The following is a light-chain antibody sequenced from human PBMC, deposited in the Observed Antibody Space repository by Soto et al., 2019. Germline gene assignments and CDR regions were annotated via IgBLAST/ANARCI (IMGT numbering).Light chain of an antibody. CDR3: CSYAGTSTHV. CDR1: SSDVGSYNL. Sequence: QSVLTQPASVSGSPGQSITISCTGTSSDVGSYNLVSWYQQHPGKAPKLMISEVTKRPSGVSNRFSGSKSGNTASLTISGLQAEDEADYFCCSYAGTSTHVFGTGTKVTVL. CDR2: EVT. J-gene: IGLJ1*01. V-gene: IGLV2-23*02.